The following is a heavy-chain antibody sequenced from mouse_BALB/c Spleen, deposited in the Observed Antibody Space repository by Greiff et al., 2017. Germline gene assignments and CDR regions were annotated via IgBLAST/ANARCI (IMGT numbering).Heavy chain of an antibody. CDR1: GFNIKDTY. CDR2: IDPANGNT. CDR3: ARAGTGYAMDY. D-gene: IGHD4-1*01. Sequence: VQLQQSGAELVKPGASVKLSCTASGFNIKDTYMHWVKQRPEQGLEWIGRIDPANGNTKYDPKFQGKATMTVDKSSSTAYMELARLTSEDSAIYYCARAGTGYAMDYWGQGTSVTVSS. V-gene: IGHV14-3*02. J-gene: IGHJ4*01.